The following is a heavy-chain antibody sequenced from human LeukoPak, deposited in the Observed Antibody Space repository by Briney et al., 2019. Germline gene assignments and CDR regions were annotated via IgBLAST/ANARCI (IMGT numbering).Heavy chain of an antibody. CDR1: GGSISDYY. Sequence: PSETLSLTCTVSGGSISDYYWNWMRQPPEKGLEWIGYIYYSGRTNYNPSLKSRVSISVDTSKNQFSLKLSSVTAADTAVYYCARDFRGSVDAFDIWGQGTMVAVSS. J-gene: IGHJ3*02. V-gene: IGHV4-59*01. CDR2: IYYSGRT. CDR3: ARDFRGSVDAFDI.